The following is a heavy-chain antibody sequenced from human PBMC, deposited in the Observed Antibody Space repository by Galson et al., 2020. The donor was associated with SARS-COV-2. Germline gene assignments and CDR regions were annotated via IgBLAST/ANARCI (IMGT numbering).Heavy chain of an antibody. CDR2: IYSCGST. Sequence: SLRLSCAASGFTVSSNYMSWVRQAPGKGLEWVSVIYSCGSTYYADSVKGRFTISRDNSKNTLYLQMNSLRAEDTAVYYCARELRVGAITSDGYYYYYYMDVWGKGTTVTISS. D-gene: IGHD1-26*01. V-gene: IGHV3-53*01. CDR3: ARELRVGAITSDGYYYYYYMDV. J-gene: IGHJ6*03. CDR1: GFTVSSNY.